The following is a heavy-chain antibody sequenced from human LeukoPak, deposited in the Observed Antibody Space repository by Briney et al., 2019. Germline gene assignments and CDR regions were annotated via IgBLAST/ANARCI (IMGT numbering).Heavy chain of an antibody. Sequence: PGWALRLSCAVSGFTFRNYLMHWVRQAPGQGLVWVSRFNQDESKAYADSVRGRFTVSRDNAKNILYLHLSGVRAEDTAVYFCGRGGDGIDFWGQGPTVIVSS. CDR2: FNQDESKA. CDR3: GRGGDGIDF. V-gene: IGHV3-74*01. J-gene: IGHJ3*01. D-gene: IGHD5-24*01. CDR1: GFTFRNYL.